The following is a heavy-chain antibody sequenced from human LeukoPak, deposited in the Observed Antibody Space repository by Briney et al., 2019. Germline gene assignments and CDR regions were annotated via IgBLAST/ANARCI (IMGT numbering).Heavy chain of an antibody. CDR2: INRDGRYT. CDR1: GFTFSSYA. J-gene: IGHJ4*02. CDR3: VRGSSGWYGVDY. V-gene: IGHV3-74*01. D-gene: IGHD6-19*01. Sequence: GGSLRLSCAASGFTFSSYAMSWVRQVPGKGLVCVSRINRDGRYTTYADFVKGRFTISRDNAKNTLYLQMNTLRAEDTAVYYCVRGSSGWYGVDYWGQGTLVTVSS.